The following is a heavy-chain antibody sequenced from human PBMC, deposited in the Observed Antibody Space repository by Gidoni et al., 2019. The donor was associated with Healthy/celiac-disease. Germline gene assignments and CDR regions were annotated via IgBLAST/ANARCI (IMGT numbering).Heavy chain of an antibody. CDR3: AGYDYVWGSYRYTWAFDI. V-gene: IGHV4-59*01. CDR2: IYYSGST. J-gene: IGHJ3*02. D-gene: IGHD3-16*02. Sequence: QVQLQESGPGLVKPSETLSLTCTVSGGSISSYYWSWIRQPPGKGLEWIGYIYYSGSTNYNPSLKSRVTISVDTSKNQFSLKLSSVTAADTAVYYCAGYDYVWGSYRYTWAFDIWGQGTMVTVSS. CDR1: GGSISSYY.